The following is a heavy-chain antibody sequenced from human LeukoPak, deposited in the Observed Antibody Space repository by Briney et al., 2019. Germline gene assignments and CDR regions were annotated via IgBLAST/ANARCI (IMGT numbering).Heavy chain of an antibody. CDR3: AKEGL. CDR2: IKQDGGDK. V-gene: IGHV3-7*01. J-gene: IGHJ1*01. CDR1: GFSFSVNG. D-gene: IGHD3/OR15-3a*01. Sequence: PGGSLRLSCAASGFSFSVNGMSWVRQAPGEGPEWVASIKQDGGDKYYVDSVRGRFTISRDNAKNPLYLQMNSLRAEDTAVYYCAKEGLWGEGTLVSVSS.